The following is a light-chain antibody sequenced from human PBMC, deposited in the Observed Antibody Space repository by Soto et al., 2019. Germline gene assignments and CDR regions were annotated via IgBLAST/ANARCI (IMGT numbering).Light chain of an antibody. J-gene: IGLJ2*01. V-gene: IGLV2-14*01. Sequence: QSALTQPASVSGSPGQSITISCTGTSSDVGGYNYVSWYQQHPGKAHKLMIYDVSNRPSGVSNRFSGSKSGNTASLTISGLQAEDEADYYCSSYTSSSTLVVFCGGTKLTVL. CDR3: SSYTSSSTLVV. CDR2: DVS. CDR1: SSDVGGYNY.